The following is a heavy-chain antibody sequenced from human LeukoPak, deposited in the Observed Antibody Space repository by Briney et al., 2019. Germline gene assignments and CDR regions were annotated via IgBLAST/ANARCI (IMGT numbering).Heavy chain of an antibody. CDR2: IYYTGRN. Sequence: SETLSLTCAVSGGSINSHYWGWIRQPPGKGLEWIGDIYYTGRNNYNPSLKSRVTISVDTSKNLLSLTLTSVLAADTAIYYCVRRDTGWNYFGYWGQGVLLTVSS. V-gene: IGHV4-59*08. CDR1: GGSINSHY. CDR3: VRRDTGWNYFGY. D-gene: IGHD6-19*01. J-gene: IGHJ4*02.